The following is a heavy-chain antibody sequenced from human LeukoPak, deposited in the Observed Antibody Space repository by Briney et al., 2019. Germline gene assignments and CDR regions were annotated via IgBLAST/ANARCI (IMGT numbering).Heavy chain of an antibody. Sequence: PSQTLSLTCTVSGGSISSGSYYWSWIRQPAGKGLEWIGRIYPSGSTNYNPSLKSRVTISVDTSKNQFSLKLSSVTAADTAVYYCARGPGYARRTPIDYWGQGTLVTVSS. CDR2: IYPSGST. CDR1: GGSISSGSYY. J-gene: IGHJ4*02. D-gene: IGHD2-8*01. V-gene: IGHV4-61*02. CDR3: ARGPGYARRTPIDY.